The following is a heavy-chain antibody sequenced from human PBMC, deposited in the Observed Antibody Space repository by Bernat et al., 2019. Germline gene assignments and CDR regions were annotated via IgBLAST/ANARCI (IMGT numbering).Heavy chain of an antibody. CDR1: GFTFSSYG. Sequence: QVQLVESGGGVVQPGRSLRLSCAASGFTFSSYGMHWVRQAPGKWLEWVAVISYDGSNKYYADSVKGRFTISRDNSKNTLYLQMNSLRAEDTAVYYCAKEDSGSYGYYWGQGTLVTVSS. D-gene: IGHD1-26*01. CDR3: AKEDSGSYGYY. V-gene: IGHV3-30*18. J-gene: IGHJ4*02. CDR2: ISYDGSNK.